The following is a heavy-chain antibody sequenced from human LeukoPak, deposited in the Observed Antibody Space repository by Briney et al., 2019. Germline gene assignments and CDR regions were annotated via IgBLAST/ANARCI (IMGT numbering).Heavy chain of an antibody. J-gene: IGHJ5*02. CDR2: IYYSGST. CDR3: ARDPGSYGDNVFS. D-gene: IGHD4-17*01. CDR1: GGSISSGDYY. Sequence: SQTLSLTCTVSGGSISSGDYYWSWIRQPPGKGLEWIGYIYYSGSTYYNPSLKGRVTISIDTSKNQFSLKLSSVTAADTAVYYCARDPGSYGDNVFSWGQGTLVTVSS. V-gene: IGHV4-30-4*01.